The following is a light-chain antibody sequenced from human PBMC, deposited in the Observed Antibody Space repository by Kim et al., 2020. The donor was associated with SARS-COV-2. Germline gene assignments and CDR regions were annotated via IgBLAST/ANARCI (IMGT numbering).Light chain of an antibody. CDR2: AAS. Sequence: VSPGERATLSCRASQSVSSNLAWYQQRPGQAPRPLIYAASTRATDIPARFSGSGSGTEFTLTISSLQSEDFAVYYYQQYNNWPLTFGGGTKVDIK. J-gene: IGKJ4*01. V-gene: IGKV3-15*01. CDR1: QSVSSN. CDR3: QQYNNWPLT.